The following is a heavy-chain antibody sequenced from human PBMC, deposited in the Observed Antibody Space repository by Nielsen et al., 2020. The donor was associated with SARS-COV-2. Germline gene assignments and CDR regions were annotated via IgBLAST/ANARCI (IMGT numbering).Heavy chain of an antibody. CDR1: GYRFSRYW. J-gene: IGHJ4*02. CDR3: ARHSGGSYHFDN. D-gene: IGHD3-16*02. CDR2: IDPSDSYS. V-gene: IGHV5-10-1*01. Sequence: GESLKISCEGSGYRFSRYWITWVRQMPGKGLEWMGRIDPSDSYSDYSPSFQGHVTISADKSSSTAYLQWSSLKASDTAMYYCARHSGGSYHFDNWGQGTLVTVSS.